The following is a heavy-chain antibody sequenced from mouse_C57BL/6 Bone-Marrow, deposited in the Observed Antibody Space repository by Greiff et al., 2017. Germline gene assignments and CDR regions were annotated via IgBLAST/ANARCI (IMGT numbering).Heavy chain of an antibody. CDR1: GYTFTDYY. CDR3: ARSYYYGTPWFAY. J-gene: IGHJ3*01. CDR2: INPYNGGT. D-gene: IGHD1-1*01. Sequence: EVQLQQSGPVLVKPGASVKMSCKASGYTFTDYYMNWVKQSHGKSLEWIGVINPYNGGTSYNQKFKGKATLTVDKSSSTAYMELNSLTSEDSAVYYCARSYYYGTPWFAYWRQGTLVTVSA. V-gene: IGHV1-19*01.